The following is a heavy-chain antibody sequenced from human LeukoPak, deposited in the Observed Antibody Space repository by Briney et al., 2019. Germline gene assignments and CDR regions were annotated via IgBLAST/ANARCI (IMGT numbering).Heavy chain of an antibody. CDR3: AKASTVAGDAFDI. D-gene: IGHD6-19*01. CDR1: GFTFSSYG. V-gene: IGHV3-30*18. CDR2: ISYDGSNK. J-gene: IGHJ3*02. Sequence: GGSLRLSCAASGFTFSSYGMHWVRQAPGKGLEWAAVISYDGSNKYYADSVKGRFTISRDNSKNTLYLQMNSLRAEDTAVYYCAKASTVAGDAFDIWGQGTMVTVSS.